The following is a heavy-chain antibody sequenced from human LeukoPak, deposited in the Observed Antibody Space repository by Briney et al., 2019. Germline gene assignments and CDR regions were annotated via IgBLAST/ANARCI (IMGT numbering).Heavy chain of an antibody. CDR3: ATVPERGYSGYDWNWFDP. D-gene: IGHD5-12*01. CDR1: GYTLTELS. CDR2: FDPEDGET. Sequence: ASVKVSRKVSGYTLTELSMHWVRQAPGKGLEWMGGFDPEDGETIYAQKFQGRVTVTEDTSTDTAYMELSRLRSEDTAVYYCATVPERGYSGYDWNWFDPWGQGTLATVSS. V-gene: IGHV1-24*01. J-gene: IGHJ5*02.